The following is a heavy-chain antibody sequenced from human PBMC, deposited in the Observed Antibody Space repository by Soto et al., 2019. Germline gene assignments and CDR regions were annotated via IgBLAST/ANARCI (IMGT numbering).Heavy chain of an antibody. CDR2: ISGYNGNT. CDR1: GYAFSGYR. D-gene: IGHD2-8*01. CDR3: ARDLGPPNWFDS. V-gene: IGHV1-18*01. J-gene: IGHJ5*01. Sequence: QVQLVQSGAEMKQPGASVKVSCKTSGYAFSGYRLSWVRQGPGQGLEWMGWISGYNGNTDYAQKFQGRVTMTTDTSTSTAYMALRSPRSDDTAVYYCARDLGPPNWFDSWGQGTLVTVSS.